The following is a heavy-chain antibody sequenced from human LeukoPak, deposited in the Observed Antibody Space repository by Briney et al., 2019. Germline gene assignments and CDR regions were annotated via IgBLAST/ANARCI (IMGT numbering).Heavy chain of an antibody. CDR3: VQDNYDFWSGYLNGGGDFDY. Sequence: RPGGSLRLSCAASGFTFSNHAMTWVRQAPGKGLEWVSAISGSGGSTYYADSVKGRFTISRDNSKNTLYLQMNSLRAEDTAVYYCVQDNYDFWSGYLNGGGDFDYWGQGTLVTVSS. CDR2: ISGSGGST. CDR1: GFTFSNHA. D-gene: IGHD3-3*01. V-gene: IGHV3-23*01. J-gene: IGHJ4*02.